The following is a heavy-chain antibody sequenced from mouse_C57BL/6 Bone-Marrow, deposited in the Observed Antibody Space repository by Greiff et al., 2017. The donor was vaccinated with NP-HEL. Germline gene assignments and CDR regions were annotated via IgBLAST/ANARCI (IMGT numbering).Heavy chain of an antibody. J-gene: IGHJ2*01. V-gene: IGHV1-54*01. Sequence: VQLQQSGAELVRPGTSVKVSCKASGYAFTNYLIEWVKQRPGQGLEWIGVINPGSGGTNYNEKFKGKATLTADKSSSTAYMQLSSLTSEDSAVDFCARDSNYVDFDYWGQGTTLTVSS. D-gene: IGHD2-5*01. CDR3: ARDSNYVDFDY. CDR2: INPGSGGT. CDR1: GYAFTNYL.